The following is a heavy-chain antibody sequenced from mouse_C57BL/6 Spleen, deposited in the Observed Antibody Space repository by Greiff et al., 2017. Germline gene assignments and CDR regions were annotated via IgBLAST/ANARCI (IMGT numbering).Heavy chain of an antibody. J-gene: IGHJ3*01. V-gene: IGHV1-69*01. D-gene: IGHD2-3*01. CDR1: GYTFTSSW. CDR2: IAPSDSYT. Sequence: QVQLQQPGAELVMPGASVKLSCKASGYTFTSSWMHWVKQRPGQGLEWIGEIAPSDSYTNYNQKFKGKSTLTVDKSSSTAYMQLSSLTSEDSAVYYCARPGYYVEFFAYWGQGTLVTVSA. CDR3: ARPGYYVEFFAY.